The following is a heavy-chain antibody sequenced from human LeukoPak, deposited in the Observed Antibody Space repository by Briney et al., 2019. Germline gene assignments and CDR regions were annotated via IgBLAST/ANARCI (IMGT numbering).Heavy chain of an antibody. CDR3: ARDLYDYSGGFDL. CDR2: INPNSGGT. V-gene: IGHV1-2*04. CDR1: GYTFTGYY. D-gene: IGHD5-12*01. J-gene: IGHJ2*01. Sequence: ASVKVSCKASGYTFTGYYMHWVRQAPGQGLEWMGWINPNSGGTNYAQKFQGWVTMTRDTSISTAYMELSRLRSDDTAVYYCARDLYDYSGGFDLWGRGTLVTVSS.